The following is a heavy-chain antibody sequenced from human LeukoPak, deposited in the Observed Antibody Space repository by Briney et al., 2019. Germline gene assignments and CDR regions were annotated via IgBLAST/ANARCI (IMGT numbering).Heavy chain of an antibody. V-gene: IGHV3-48*02. J-gene: IGHJ4*02. CDR2: ISSSSTTI. D-gene: IGHD5-12*01. CDR3: ARDVGYDLGY. Sequence: PGGSLRLSCVASGFTFSSYSLSWARQAPGKGLEWVSYISSSSTTIYYADSVKGRSTISRDNAKNSLYLQMNSLRDEDTAVYYCARDVGYDLGYWGQGTLVTVSS. CDR1: GFTFSSYS.